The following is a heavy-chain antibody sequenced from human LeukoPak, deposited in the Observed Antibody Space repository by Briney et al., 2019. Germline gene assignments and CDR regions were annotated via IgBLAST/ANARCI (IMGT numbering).Heavy chain of an antibody. V-gene: IGHV3-7*03. CDR1: GFTFSSDY. J-gene: IGHJ5*02. Sequence: GGSLRLSCATSGFTFSSDYMSWVRQAPGKGLEWVANIKEDGGEQNYADSVKGRFTISRDNSKNTLYLQMNSLRAEDTAVYYCARDHRWFGEFWFDPWGQGTLVTVSS. CDR3: ARDHRWFGEFWFDP. CDR2: IKEDGGEQ. D-gene: IGHD3-10*01.